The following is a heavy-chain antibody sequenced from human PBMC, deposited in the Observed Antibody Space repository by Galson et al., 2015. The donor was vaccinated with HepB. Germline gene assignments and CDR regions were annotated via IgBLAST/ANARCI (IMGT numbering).Heavy chain of an antibody. J-gene: IGHJ5*02. Sequence: SVKVSCKVSGYTLTELSMHWVRQAPGKGLEWMGGFDPEDGETIYAQKFQGRVTMTEDTSTDTAYMELSSLRSEDTAVYYCATVGFGGYSSRAGMYNWFDPWGQGTLVTVSS. CDR1: GYTLTELS. CDR3: ATVGFGGYSSRAGMYNWFDP. CDR2: FDPEDGET. D-gene: IGHD6-13*01. V-gene: IGHV1-24*01.